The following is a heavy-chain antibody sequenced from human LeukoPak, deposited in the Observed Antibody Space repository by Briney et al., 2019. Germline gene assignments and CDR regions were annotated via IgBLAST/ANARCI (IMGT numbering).Heavy chain of an antibody. D-gene: IGHD6-19*01. CDR2: IYPGDSDT. J-gene: IGHJ4*02. CDR1: GYSFTNYW. Sequence: GESLKISCKGSGYSFTNYWIGWVRQMPGKGLDFMGIIYPGDSDTRYSPSFQGQVTISADKSIRTAYLQWSSLKASDTAIYYCARFEDSSGHYYFDYWGQGTLVTVSS. V-gene: IGHV5-51*01. CDR3: ARFEDSSGHYYFDY.